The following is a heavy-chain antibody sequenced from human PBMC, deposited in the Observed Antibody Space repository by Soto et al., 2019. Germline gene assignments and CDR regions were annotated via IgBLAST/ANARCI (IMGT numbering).Heavy chain of an antibody. V-gene: IGHV4-34*01. J-gene: IGHJ4*02. CDR1: GGSFSGYY. CDR2: INHSGST. Sequence: SETLSLSCAVYGGSFSGYYWSWIRQPPGKGLEWIGEINHSGSTNYNPSLKSRVTISVDTSKNQFSLKLSSVTAADTAVYYCERALRDTIKYWGQGTLVTVSS. CDR3: ERALRDTIKY. D-gene: IGHD5-18*01.